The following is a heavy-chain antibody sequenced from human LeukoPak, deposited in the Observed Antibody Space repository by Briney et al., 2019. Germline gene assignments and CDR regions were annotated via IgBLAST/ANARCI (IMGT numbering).Heavy chain of an antibody. CDR3: AKGGVTTVVTFDI. V-gene: IGHV3-21*01. Sequence: GGSLRLSCAASGFTFSSYSMNWVRQAPGKGLEWVSSISSSSSYIYYADSVKGRFTISRDNSKNTLYLQMNSLRAEDTAVYYCAKGGVTTVVTFDIWGQGTMVTVSS. D-gene: IGHD4-23*01. J-gene: IGHJ3*02. CDR1: GFTFSSYS. CDR2: ISSSSSYI.